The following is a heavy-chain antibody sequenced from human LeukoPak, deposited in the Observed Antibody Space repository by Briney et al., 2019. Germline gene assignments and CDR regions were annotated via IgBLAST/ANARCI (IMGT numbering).Heavy chain of an antibody. CDR2: IYSSGST. V-gene: IGHV4-4*07. CDR1: GGSISSYY. D-gene: IGHD3-22*01. J-gene: IGHJ3*02. Sequence: SETLSLTCAVSGGSISSYYWSWIRQPAGRGLEWIGHIYSSGSTKYNSSLKSRLTMSVETSKNQFSLKLSSVTAADTAMYYCARHWDFYDSSDYYLGNAFDIWGQGTMVTVSS. CDR3: ARHWDFYDSSDYYLGNAFDI.